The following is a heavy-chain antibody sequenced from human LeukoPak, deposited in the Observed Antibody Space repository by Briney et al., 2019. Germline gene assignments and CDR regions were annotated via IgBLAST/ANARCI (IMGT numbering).Heavy chain of an antibody. V-gene: IGHV3-74*01. CDR3: LVILTEPTSPSPDGLDI. CDR1: GFTFSSYA. D-gene: IGHD2-15*01. CDR2: IDSDDGST. Sequence: GGSLRLSCAASGFTFSSYAMSWVRQVPGKGLVWVSRIDSDDGSTSYADSVRGRFTISRDNAKKTLYLQMNSLRVEDTAVYYCLVILTEPTSPSPDGLDIWGQGTMVTVSS. J-gene: IGHJ3*02.